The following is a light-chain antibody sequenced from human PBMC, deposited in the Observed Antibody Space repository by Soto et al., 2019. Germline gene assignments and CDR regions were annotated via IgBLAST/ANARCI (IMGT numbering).Light chain of an antibody. J-gene: IGKJ5*01. CDR1: QGISSY. V-gene: IGKV1-9*01. CDR2: AAS. CDR3: QQPNSYPIT. Sequence: DIPLTQSPSFLSASVGDRVTITCRASQGISSYLAWYQQKPGKAPKLLIYAASTLQSGVPSRFSGSGSGTEFTLTISSLQPEDFATYYCQQPNSYPITFGQGTQLEIK.